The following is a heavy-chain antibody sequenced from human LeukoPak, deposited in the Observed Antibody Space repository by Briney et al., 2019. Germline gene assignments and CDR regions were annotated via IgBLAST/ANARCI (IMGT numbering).Heavy chain of an antibody. D-gene: IGHD6-13*01. J-gene: IGHJ4*02. CDR3: AKDAYSSSWSFDY. CDR1: GFTFSSYG. Sequence: GGSLRLSCAASGFTFSSYGMHWVRQAPGKGLEWVAVISYDGSNKYYADSVKGRFTISRDNSKNTLYLRMNSLRAEDTAVYYCAKDAYSSSWSFDYWGQGTLVTVSS. CDR2: ISYDGSNK. V-gene: IGHV3-30*18.